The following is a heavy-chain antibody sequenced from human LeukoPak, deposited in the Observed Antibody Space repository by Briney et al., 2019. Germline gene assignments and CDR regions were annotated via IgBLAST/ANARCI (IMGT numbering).Heavy chain of an antibody. CDR2: TSYDGTNK. V-gene: IGHV3-30*04. Sequence: PGGSLRLSCAASGFTSSDHVMHWVRQAPGKGLEWVAGTSYDGTNKYEADSVKGRFIISRDNSKNTLYLQMNSLRAEDTAVYYCARGPMNMVRGPFDPWGQGTLVTVSS. D-gene: IGHD3-10*01. J-gene: IGHJ5*02. CDR1: GFTSSDHV. CDR3: ARGPMNMVRGPFDP.